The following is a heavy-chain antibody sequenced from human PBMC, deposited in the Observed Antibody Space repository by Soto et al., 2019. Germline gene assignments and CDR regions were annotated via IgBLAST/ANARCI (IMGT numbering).Heavy chain of an antibody. J-gene: IGHJ6*02. D-gene: IGHD2-21*02. CDR3: ARIRRIVVVTAIRDVYYYGMDV. Sequence: SGPTLVNPTQTLTLTCTFSGFSLCTSGMCVSWIRQPPGKALEWLALIDWDDDKYYSTSLKTRLTISKDTSKNQVVLTMTNMDPVDTATYYCARIRRIVVVTAIRDVYYYGMDVWGQGTTVTVSS. V-gene: IGHV2-70*01. CDR2: IDWDDDK. CDR1: GFSLCTSGMC.